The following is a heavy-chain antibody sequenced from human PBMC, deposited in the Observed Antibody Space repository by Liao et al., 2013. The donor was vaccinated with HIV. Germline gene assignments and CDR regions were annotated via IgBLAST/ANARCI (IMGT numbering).Heavy chain of an antibody. V-gene: IGHV4-39*07. CDR3: ARDPGRGRWLQRRQADY. CDR1: GGSISSGDYY. D-gene: IGHD5-24*01. Sequence: QVRLQESGPGLVKPSQTLSLTCTVSGGSISSGDYYWGWIRQPPGKGLEWIGSIYYSGSTYYNPSLKSRVTISVDTSKNQFSLKLSSVTAADTAVYYCARDPGRGRWLQRRQADYWGQGTLVTVSS. J-gene: IGHJ4*02. CDR2: IYYSGST.